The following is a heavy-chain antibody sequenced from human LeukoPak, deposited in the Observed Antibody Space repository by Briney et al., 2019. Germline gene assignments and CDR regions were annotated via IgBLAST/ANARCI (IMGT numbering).Heavy chain of an antibody. J-gene: IGHJ5*02. CDR1: GYSISSGYY. D-gene: IGHD4-17*01. CDR2: IYYSGTT. Sequence: SETLSLTCTVSGYSISSGYYWGWIRQPPGKGLEWIGSIYYSGTTYYNPSLKSRVTMSLDTSKNQFSLQLSSVTAADTAFCFCARSRGGFGDYGSWFDPWGQGTLVTVSS. V-gene: IGHV4-38-2*02. CDR3: ARSRGGFGDYGSWFDP.